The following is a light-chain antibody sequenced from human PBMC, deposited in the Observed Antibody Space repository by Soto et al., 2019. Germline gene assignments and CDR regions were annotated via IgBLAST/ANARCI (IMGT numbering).Light chain of an antibody. CDR2: DAS. CDR1: QSISSW. J-gene: IGKJ2*01. V-gene: IGKV1-5*01. CDR3: QQYNSYPYT. Sequence: DIQMTQSPSTLSASVGDRVTITCRASQSISSWLAWYQQKPGKAPKLLIYDASSLESGVPSRFSGSGSGTEFTLNISSLKPDDFATYYCQQYNSYPYTFGQRTKLEIK.